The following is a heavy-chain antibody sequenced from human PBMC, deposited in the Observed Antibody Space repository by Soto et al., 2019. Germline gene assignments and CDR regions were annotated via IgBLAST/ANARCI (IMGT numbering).Heavy chain of an antibody. J-gene: IGHJ4*02. CDR2: ISYDGSKK. V-gene: IGHV3-30-3*01. Sequence: GGSLRLSCAASGFTFSSYAMHWVRQAPGKGLEWVAVISYDGSKKYYADSVKGRFTISRDKDKNTLYLQMNGLRAEDTAVYYCARAPARKTEDIVVVIAATRIDYWGQGTLVTVSS. D-gene: IGHD2-15*01. CDR1: GFTFSSYA. CDR3: ARAPARKTEDIVVVIAATRIDY.